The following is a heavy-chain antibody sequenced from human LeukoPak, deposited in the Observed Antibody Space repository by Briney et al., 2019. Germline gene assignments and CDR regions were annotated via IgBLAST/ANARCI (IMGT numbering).Heavy chain of an antibody. CDR1: GFTFSSYA. J-gene: IGHJ4*02. CDR2: ISGSGGST. V-gene: IGHV3-23*01. Sequence: PGGSLRLSCAASGFTFSSYAMSWVRQAPGKGLEWVSAISGSGGSTYYADSVKGRFTISRDNSKNTLYLQMNSLRAEDTAVYYCAKLEEYGELHGNYFDYWGQGTLVTVSS. D-gene: IGHD1-26*01. CDR3: AKLEEYGELHGNYFDY.